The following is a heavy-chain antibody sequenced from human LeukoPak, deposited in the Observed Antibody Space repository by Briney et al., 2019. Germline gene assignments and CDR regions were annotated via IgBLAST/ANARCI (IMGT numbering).Heavy chain of an antibody. D-gene: IGHD6-19*01. CDR3: ARRPAVVWFDP. Sequence: PSETLSLTCVVYGGSFSGHYWSWIRQPPGKGLEWIGEINHSGSTNYNPSLKSRVTISVDTSKNQFSLKLSSVTAADTAVYYCARRPAVVWFDPWGQGTLVTVSS. V-gene: IGHV4-34*01. J-gene: IGHJ5*02. CDR2: INHSGST. CDR1: GGSFSGHY.